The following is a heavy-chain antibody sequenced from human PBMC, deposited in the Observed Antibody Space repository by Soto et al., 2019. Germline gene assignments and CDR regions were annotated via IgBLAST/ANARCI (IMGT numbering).Heavy chain of an antibody. CDR1: GFSLNTGGVG. CDR3: ARAQWFGDTFDH. J-gene: IGHJ4*02. CDR2: IYWDDDK. Sequence: QITLKESGPTLVKPTQTLTLTCTFSGFSLNTGGVGVGWIRQPPGKALEWLALIYWDDDKRYSPSLKSRVTITKDTSRNKVVLTMTHMNPVDTATYYCARAQWFGDTFDHWVQGTLVTVSS. D-gene: IGHD3-10*01. V-gene: IGHV2-5*02.